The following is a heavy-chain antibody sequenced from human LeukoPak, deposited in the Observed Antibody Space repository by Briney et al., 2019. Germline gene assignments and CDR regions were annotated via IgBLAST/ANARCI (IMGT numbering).Heavy chain of an antibody. Sequence: GASVKVSCKPSGYSFTGYYFHWVRQAPGQGLEWMGWINPNTVATNSAQKFQGRVTMTRDTSISTVYMELNRLRSDDTAVFYCARGTRRRAATAVTNYYFDYWGQGTLVTVSS. V-gene: IGHV1-2*02. J-gene: IGHJ4*02. CDR1: GYSFTGYY. D-gene: IGHD1-26*01. CDR3: ARGTRRRAATAVTNYYFDY. CDR2: INPNTVAT.